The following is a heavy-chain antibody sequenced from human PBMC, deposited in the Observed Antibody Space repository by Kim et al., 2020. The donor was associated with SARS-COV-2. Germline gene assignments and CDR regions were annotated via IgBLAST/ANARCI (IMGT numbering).Heavy chain of an antibody. CDR3: ARLDGLELLWFGELLSPARPPYFDY. V-gene: IGHV5-51*01. CDR2: IYPGDSDT. CDR1: GYSFTSYW. Sequence: GESLKISCKGSGYSFTSYWIGWVRQMPGKGLEWMGIIYPGDSDTRYSPSFQGQVTISADKSISTAYLQWSSLKASDTAMYYCARLDGLELLWFGELLSPARPPYFDYWGQGTLVTVSS. J-gene: IGHJ4*02. D-gene: IGHD3-10*01.